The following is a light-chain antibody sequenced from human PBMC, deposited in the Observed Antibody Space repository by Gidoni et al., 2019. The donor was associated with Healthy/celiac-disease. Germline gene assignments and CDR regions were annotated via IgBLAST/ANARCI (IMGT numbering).Light chain of an antibody. J-gene: IGKJ1*01. Sequence: DIQMTQSPSSLSVSVGDRVTITCRASQSISSYLNWYQQKPGKAPKLLIYAASSLQSGVPSRFSGSGSGTDFTLTISSLQPEDFATYYCQQSYSTPRTFXQXTKVEIK. CDR1: QSISSY. CDR2: AAS. CDR3: QQSYSTPRT. V-gene: IGKV1-39*01.